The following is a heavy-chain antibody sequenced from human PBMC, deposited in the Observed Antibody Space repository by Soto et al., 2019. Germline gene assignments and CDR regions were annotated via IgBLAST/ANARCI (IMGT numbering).Heavy chain of an antibody. Sequence: EVQLVESGGGLVQPGGSLRLSCAASGFTFSSYAMHRVRQAPGKGLEYVSAISSNGGSTYYANSVKGRFTISRDNPKNALDLQMGSMRAEDMVVYYCARGNNDYGDYRGAFDIWGQGTMVTAS. D-gene: IGHD4-17*01. CDR1: GFTFSSYA. CDR2: ISSNGGST. V-gene: IGHV3-64*01. CDR3: ARGNNDYGDYRGAFDI. J-gene: IGHJ3*02.